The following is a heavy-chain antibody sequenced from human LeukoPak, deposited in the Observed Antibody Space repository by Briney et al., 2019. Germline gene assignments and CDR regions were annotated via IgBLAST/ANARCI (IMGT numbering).Heavy chain of an antibody. J-gene: IGHJ4*02. CDR2: IKNKADGGTT. V-gene: IGHV3-15*05. CDR3: ATPPGYSDVAPLDF. CDR1: GLTFSNAW. D-gene: IGHD3-22*01. Sequence: GRSLRLSCAASGLTFSNAWMTWVSQAPGKGPEWVGHIKNKADGGTTDYAAPVKGRFMISRDDSKNTVYLQMNSLKIEDTAVYYCATPPGYSDVAPLDFWGQGTLVTVSS.